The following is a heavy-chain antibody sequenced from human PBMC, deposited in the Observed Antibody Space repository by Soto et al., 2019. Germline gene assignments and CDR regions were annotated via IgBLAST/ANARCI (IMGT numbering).Heavy chain of an antibody. CDR2: IYYSGST. Sequence: TLSLTCTVSGGSISSSSYYWGWIRQPPGKGLEWIGSIYYSGSTYYNPSLKSRVTISVDTSKNQFSLKLSSVTAADTAVYYCARRGSSSLHWYIDLWGRGTLVTVSS. CDR1: GGSISSSSYY. D-gene: IGHD6-6*01. J-gene: IGHJ2*01. V-gene: IGHV4-39*01. CDR3: ARRGSSSLHWYIDL.